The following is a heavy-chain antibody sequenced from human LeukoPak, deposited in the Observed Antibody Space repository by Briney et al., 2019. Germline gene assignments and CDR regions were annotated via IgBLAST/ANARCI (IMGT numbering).Heavy chain of an antibody. CDR2: INPHSGST. D-gene: IGHD2-15*01. Sequence: ASVKVSCKASGYSFTGYFILWMRQAPGQGLEWLGWINPHSGSTNYAPKFQGRVTSTRDTSINTVYLEVTSLRPDDTAIYYCARRGLAASSDFWGRGTLVTVSS. J-gene: IGHJ4*02. CDR1: GYSFTGYF. V-gene: IGHV1-2*02. CDR3: ARRGLAASSDF.